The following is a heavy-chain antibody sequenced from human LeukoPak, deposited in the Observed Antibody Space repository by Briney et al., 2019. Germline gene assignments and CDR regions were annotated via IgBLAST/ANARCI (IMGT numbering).Heavy chain of an antibody. D-gene: IGHD3-22*01. V-gene: IGHV1-18*01. CDR2: ISAYNSNT. CDR3: ARGHYYYDSSGYYPLED. CDR1: GYTFTNYG. J-gene: IGHJ4*02. Sequence: ASVKVSCKASGYTFTNYGITWVRQAPGQGLEWMGWISAYNSNTNYAQKFQGRVTMTTDTSTSTAYMELRSLRSDDTAVYYCARGHYYYDSSGYYPLEDWGQGTLVTVSS.